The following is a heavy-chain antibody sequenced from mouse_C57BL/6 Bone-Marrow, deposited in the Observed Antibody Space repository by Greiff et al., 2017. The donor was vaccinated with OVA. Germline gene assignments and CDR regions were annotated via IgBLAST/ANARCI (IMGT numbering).Heavy chain of an antibody. V-gene: IGHV10-1*02. D-gene: IGHD2-12*01. Sequence: EVQLVESGGGLVQPEGSVKLSCAASGFTFTTYYMSWVRQAPGKGLEWVGRIRNKSNSYTTYYADSVKGRFTISRDNSKSMLYLQMNNLKAEDTAMYYCARDVYVAMDYWGQGTSVTVSS. J-gene: IGHJ4*01. CDR3: ARDVYVAMDY. CDR1: GFTFTTYY. CDR2: IRNKSNSYTT.